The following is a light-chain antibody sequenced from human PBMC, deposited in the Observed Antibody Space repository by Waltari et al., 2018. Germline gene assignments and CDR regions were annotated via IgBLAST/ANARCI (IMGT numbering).Light chain of an antibody. CDR1: QGVFAW. Sequence: DIQRDQAPFTLAGAVGNSLTHTFRASQGVFAWVAWYQQKPGEAPKPLIYKASTLQNGVPSRFRGSGSGTAFTLTINTLQPDDFATYYCQEYNTNSWTFGQGTKVEIK. V-gene: IGKV1-5*03. J-gene: IGKJ1*01. CDR3: QEYNTNSWT. CDR2: KAS.